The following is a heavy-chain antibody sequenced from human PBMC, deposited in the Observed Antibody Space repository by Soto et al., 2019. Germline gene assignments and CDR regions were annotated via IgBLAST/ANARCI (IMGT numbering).Heavy chain of an antibody. Sequence: WGSLRLSCAASGFTLNSCSINWVRQPQGTGLGWVSTIRSSSSYIDYSDPFKGRLTISRDNSTNALCPQINSLRAEAKAVYYYARSTGQGGPFDYWGQGTLVTVSS. CDR3: ARSTGQGGPFDY. CDR2: IRSSSSYI. J-gene: IGHJ4*02. CDR1: GFTLNSCS. V-gene: IGHV3-21*01. D-gene: IGHD3-16*01.